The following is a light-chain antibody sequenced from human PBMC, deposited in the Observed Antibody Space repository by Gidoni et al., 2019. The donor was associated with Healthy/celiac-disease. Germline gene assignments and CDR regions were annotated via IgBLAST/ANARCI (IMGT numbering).Light chain of an antibody. CDR1: QSVLYSSNNKNY. V-gene: IGKV4-1*01. CDR2: WAS. CDR3: QQYYSTPPT. J-gene: IGKJ1*01. Sequence: DIVMTQSPDSLAVSLGERATINFKSSQSVLYSSNNKNYLAWYQQKPGKPPKLLIYWASTRESGVPDRFSGSGSGTDFTLTISSLQARDVAVYYCQQYYSTPPTFGQGTKVEIK.